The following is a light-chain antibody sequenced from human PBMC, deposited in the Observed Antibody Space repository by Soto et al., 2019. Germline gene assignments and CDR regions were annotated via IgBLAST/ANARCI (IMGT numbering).Light chain of an antibody. V-gene: IGKV3-15*01. J-gene: IGKJ4*01. CDR2: DAS. CDR3: QQYNNWPPLT. CDR1: QSVSSY. Sequence: EIVLTQSPATLSLSPGERATLSCRASQSVSSYLAWYQQKPGQAPRLLIYDASTRATGIPARFSGSGSGTEFTLTISNLQSEDFAVYYCQQYNNWPPLTFGGGTKVEIK.